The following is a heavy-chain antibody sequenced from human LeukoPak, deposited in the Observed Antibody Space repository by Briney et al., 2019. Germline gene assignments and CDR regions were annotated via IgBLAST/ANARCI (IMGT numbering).Heavy chain of an antibody. V-gene: IGHV1-69*13. CDR2: IIPIFGTA. CDR1: GGTFSSYA. J-gene: IGHJ6*03. CDR3: ARALLITHYYYYYMDV. D-gene: IGHD1-14*01. Sequence: SVKVSCKASGGTFSSYAISWVRQAPGQGLEWMGGIIPIFGTANYAQKFQGRVTITADESTSTAYMELSSLRSEDTAVYYCARALLITHYYYYYMDVWGKGTTVTVSS.